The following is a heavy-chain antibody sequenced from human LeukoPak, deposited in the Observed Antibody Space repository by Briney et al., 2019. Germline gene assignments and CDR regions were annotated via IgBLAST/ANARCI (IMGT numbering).Heavy chain of an antibody. D-gene: IGHD2-2*01. CDR2: INHSGST. V-gene: IGHV4-34*01. CDR1: GGSFSGYY. CDR3: ARGSSKRIVVPAAMNWFDP. Sequence: SETLSLTCAVYGGSFSGYYWSWIRQPPGKGLEWIGEINHSGSTNYNPSLKSRVTISVDTSKNQFSLKLSSVTAADTAVYYCARGSSKRIVVPAAMNWFDPWGQGTLVTVSS. J-gene: IGHJ5*02.